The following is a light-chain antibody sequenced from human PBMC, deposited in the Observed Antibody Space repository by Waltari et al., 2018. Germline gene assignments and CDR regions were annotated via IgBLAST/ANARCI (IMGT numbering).Light chain of an antibody. Sequence: AIQMTQSPSSLSASVGDRVTITCRSSPGIRNDLGWYQQKPGKAPKLLFYAASSLQSGVPSRFSGSGSGTDFTLTISSLQPEDFATYYCLQDYNYPLTFGGGTKVEIK. CDR3: LQDYNYPLT. J-gene: IGKJ4*01. V-gene: IGKV1-6*01. CDR1: PGIRND. CDR2: AAS.